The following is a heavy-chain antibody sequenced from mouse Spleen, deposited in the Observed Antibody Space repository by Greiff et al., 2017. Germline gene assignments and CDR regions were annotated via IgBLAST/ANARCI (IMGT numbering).Heavy chain of an antibody. CDR1: GYTFTSYW. D-gene: IGHD2-1*01. V-gene: IGHV1-55*01. Sequence: VQLQQSGAELVKPGASVKMSCKASGYTFTSYWITWVKQRPGQGLEWIGDIYPGSGSTNYNEKFKSKATLTVDTSSSTAYMQLSSLTSEDSAVYYCARGGWRNSSGFAYWGQGTLVTVSA. J-gene: IGHJ3*01. CDR2: IYPGSGST. CDR3: ARGGWRNSSGFAY.